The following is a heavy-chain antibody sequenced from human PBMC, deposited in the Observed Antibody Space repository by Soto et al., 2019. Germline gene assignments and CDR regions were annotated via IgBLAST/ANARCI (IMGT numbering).Heavy chain of an antibody. CDR3: ARIKSELYIAAAGTWWFDP. D-gene: IGHD6-13*01. Sequence: SETLSLTCAVSVYSISSGYYWGWIRQPPGKGLEWIGSIYHSGSTYYNPSLKSRVTISVDMSKNQFSLKLSSVTAADTAVYYCARIKSELYIAAAGTWWFDPWGQGTLVTVSS. CDR1: VYSISSGYY. J-gene: IGHJ5*02. CDR2: IYHSGST. V-gene: IGHV4-38-2*01.